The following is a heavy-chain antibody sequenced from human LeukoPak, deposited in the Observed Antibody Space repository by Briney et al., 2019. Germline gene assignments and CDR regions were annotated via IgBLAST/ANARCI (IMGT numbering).Heavy chain of an antibody. V-gene: IGHV3-48*04. J-gene: IGHJ5*02. CDR3: ARGSCTGAFCYLSERHWFDP. CDR1: GFTFSSYS. Sequence: GGSLRLSCAASGFTFSSYSMNWVRQAPGKGLEWVSYISSSSSTIYYADSVKGRFTISRDNAKNSLYLQMNSLRAEDTAIYYCARGSCTGAFCYLSERHWFDPWGQGTLVTVSS. CDR2: ISSSSSTI. D-gene: IGHD2-8*02.